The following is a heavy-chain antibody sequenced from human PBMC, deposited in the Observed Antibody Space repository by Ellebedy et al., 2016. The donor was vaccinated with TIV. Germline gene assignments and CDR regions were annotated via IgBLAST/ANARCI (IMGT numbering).Heavy chain of an antibody. J-gene: IGHJ4*02. CDR1: DGSISSSFYF. Sequence: MPSETLSLTCTVSDGSISSSFYFWGWLRQPPGKGLEWIGVISYSGSTYYNPSLKSRVTIAVDTSKNQFSLKLNSVTAADTAVYFCATHRTCSGGSGGCYFDHWGQGTLVTVSS. CDR3: ATHRTCSGGSGGCYFDH. CDR2: ISYSGST. D-gene: IGHD2-15*01. V-gene: IGHV4-39*01.